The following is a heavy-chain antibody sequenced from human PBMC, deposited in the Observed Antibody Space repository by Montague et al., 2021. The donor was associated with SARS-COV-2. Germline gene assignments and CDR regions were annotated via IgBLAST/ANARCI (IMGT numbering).Heavy chain of an antibody. V-gene: IGHV4-39*01. CDR3: ARSEDYHGSESYAN. Sequence: SETLSLTCTVSGGQISSSSYYWGWIRQPPGRGLEWIGSIYYSGSTYYNPSLKSRVIISVDTSKNQFSLKLSSVTASDTSVYYCARSEDYHGSESYANWGQGALVTVSS. CDR2: IYYSGST. D-gene: IGHD3-10*01. J-gene: IGHJ4*02. CDR1: GGQISSSSYY.